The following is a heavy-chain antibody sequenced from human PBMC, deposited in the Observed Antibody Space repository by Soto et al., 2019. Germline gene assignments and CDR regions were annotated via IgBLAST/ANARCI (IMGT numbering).Heavy chain of an antibody. CDR3: AREGGKAGAGRIFAH. J-gene: IGHJ4*02. Sequence: ASVKVSCKASGYTFTSYGISWVRQAPGQGLEWMGWISAYNGNTNYAQKLQGRVTMTTDTSSSTAFMELRSLRSDDPAGYYCAREGGKAGAGRIFAHWAQGTLVPVSS. CDR2: ISAYNGNT. V-gene: IGHV1-18*04. CDR1: GYTFTSYG. D-gene: IGHD6-19*01.